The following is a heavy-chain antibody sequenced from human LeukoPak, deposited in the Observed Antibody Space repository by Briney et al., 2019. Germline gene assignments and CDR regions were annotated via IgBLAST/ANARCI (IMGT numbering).Heavy chain of an antibody. CDR1: GGSISSYY. CDR2: IYYSGST. CDR3: ARSPEWELTFDY. V-gene: IGHV4-59*01. D-gene: IGHD1-26*01. J-gene: IGHJ4*02. Sequence: SETLPLTCTVAGGSISSYYWSWIRQPPGKGLEWIGYIYYSGSTNYNPSLKSRVTISVDTSKNQFSLKLSSVTAADTAVYYCARSPEWELTFDYWGQGTLVTVSS.